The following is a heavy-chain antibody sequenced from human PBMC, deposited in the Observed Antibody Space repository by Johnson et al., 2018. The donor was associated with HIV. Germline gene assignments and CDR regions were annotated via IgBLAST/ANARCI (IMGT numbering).Heavy chain of an antibody. Sequence: VQLVESGGGLVQPGGSLRLSCAASGFTFSSYWMTWVRQAPGKGLEWVSSIGTAGDTVYPGSVKGRFAISRQNAKNSLYLQMNSLRAGDTDVYYCTVAGNGGAFDIWGQGTTVTVSS. J-gene: IGHJ3*02. CDR1: GFTFSSYW. CDR2: IGTAGDT. V-gene: IGHV3-13*01. CDR3: TVAGNGGAFDI. D-gene: IGHD6-19*01.